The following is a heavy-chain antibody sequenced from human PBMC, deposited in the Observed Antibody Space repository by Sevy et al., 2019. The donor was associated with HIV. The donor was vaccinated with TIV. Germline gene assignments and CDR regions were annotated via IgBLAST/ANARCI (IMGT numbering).Heavy chain of an antibody. CDR3: ARIGYCSRTSCYYYYGMDV. CDR2: ISSRSSYI. CDR1: GFTFSSYS. Sequence: GGFLRLSCAASGFTFSSYSMNWVRQAPGKGLEWVSSISSRSSYIYYADSVKGRFTISRDNANNSLYLQMNVLRAEDTAVYYCARIGYCSRTSCYYYYGMDVWGQGTTVTVSS. V-gene: IGHV3-21*01. D-gene: IGHD2-2*01. J-gene: IGHJ6*02.